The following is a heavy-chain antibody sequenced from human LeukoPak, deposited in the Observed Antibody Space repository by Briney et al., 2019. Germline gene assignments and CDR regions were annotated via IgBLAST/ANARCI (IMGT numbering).Heavy chain of an antibody. CDR2: IYHNGHT. D-gene: IGHD5-18*01. CDR3: ARDNRGYSYGFDY. CDR1: GYSISSGYY. J-gene: IGHJ4*02. V-gene: IGHV4-38-2*02. Sequence: PSETLSLTCTVSGYSISSGYYWGWIRQPPGKGLEWIGSIYHNGHTYYNPSLKSRVIITVDTSKNQFSLKLSSVTAADTAVYYCARDNRGYSYGFDYWGQGTLVTVSP.